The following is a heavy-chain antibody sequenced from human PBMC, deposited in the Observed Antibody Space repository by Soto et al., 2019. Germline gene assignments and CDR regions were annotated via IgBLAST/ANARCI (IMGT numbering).Heavy chain of an antibody. CDR2: ISTSSSNI. D-gene: IGHD2-2*01. Sequence: EVQLVESGGGLVQPGGSLRLSCAASGFSFSYYGMNWVRQAPGKGLEWGSYISTSSSNIYYADSVKGRFTISRDNAKNSLSLQMNSLRAADTAVYYCARATSTGNYYMGVWGKGTTVTVSS. V-gene: IGHV3-48*01. CDR3: ARATSTGNYYMGV. J-gene: IGHJ6*03. CDR1: GFSFSYYG.